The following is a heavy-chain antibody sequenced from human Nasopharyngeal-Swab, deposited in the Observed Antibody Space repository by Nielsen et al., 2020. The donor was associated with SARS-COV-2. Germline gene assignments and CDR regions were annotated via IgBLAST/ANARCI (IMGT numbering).Heavy chain of an antibody. CDR2: MWYAGSSE. CDR1: GFSVTSHG. Sequence: GGSLRLSCKASGFSVTSHGMHWVRQAPGKGLEWVAVMWYAGSSERYADSVKGRFTISRDISKNTLYLQMNSLRAEDTAVYYCARESGVSSTSPFDCWGRGTLVTVSS. V-gene: IGHV3-33*01. CDR3: ARESGVSSTSPFDC. D-gene: IGHD2-2*01. J-gene: IGHJ4*02.